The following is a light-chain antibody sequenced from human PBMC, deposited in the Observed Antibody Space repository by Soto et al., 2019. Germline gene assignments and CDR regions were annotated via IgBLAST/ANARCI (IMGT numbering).Light chain of an antibody. J-gene: IGKJ1*01. CDR3: QQYGSTRWT. CDR2: GAS. Sequence: EIVMTQSPASLSVSPRETATLSCRASQSINRYLAWYQHKPGQAPRLLIHGASTRATGVPARFSGSGSGTDFTLIISSLEPEDSAVYYCQQYGSTRWTFGQGTKVDIK. V-gene: IGKV3-15*01. CDR1: QSINRY.